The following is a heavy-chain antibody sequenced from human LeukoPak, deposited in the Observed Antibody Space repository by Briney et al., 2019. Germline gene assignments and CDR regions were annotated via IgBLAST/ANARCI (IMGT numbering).Heavy chain of an antibody. CDR1: GGSISSYY. CDR3: ARVRETRFGEHLNWFDP. V-gene: IGHV4-59*01. CDR2: IYYSGST. Sequence: SETLSLTCTVSGGSISSYYWSWIRQPPGKGLEWIGYIYYSGSTNYNPSLKSRVTISVDTSKNQFSLKLSSVTAADTAVYYCARVRETRFGEHLNWFDPWGQGTLVTVSS. J-gene: IGHJ5*02. D-gene: IGHD3-10*01.